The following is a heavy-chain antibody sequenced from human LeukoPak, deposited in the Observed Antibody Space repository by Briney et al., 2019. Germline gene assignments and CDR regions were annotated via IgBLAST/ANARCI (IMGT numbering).Heavy chain of an antibody. J-gene: IGHJ4*02. V-gene: IGHV3-30*02. D-gene: IGHD3-3*01. CDR3: AKDLSTDYDFWSGFDY. Sequence: GGSLRLSCAASGYIFSSYGMHWVRLAPGKGLECVEFIRYDGSNKYYADSVKGRFTISRDNSKNTLYLQMNSLRAEDTAVYYCAKDLSTDYDFWSGFDYWGQGTLVTVSS. CDR2: IRYDGSNK. CDR1: GYIFSSYG.